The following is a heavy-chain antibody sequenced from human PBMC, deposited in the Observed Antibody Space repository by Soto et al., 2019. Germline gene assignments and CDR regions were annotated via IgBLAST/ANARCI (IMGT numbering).Heavy chain of an antibody. D-gene: IGHD5-12*01. Sequence: QEQLVQSGAEVKKPGASVKVSCKASGYTFTSYDINWVRQATGQGLEWMGWMNPNSGNTGYAQKFQGRVTMARNTSISTAYMELSSLRSEDTAVYYCARAVIVATNDAFDIWGQGTMVTVSS. CDR1: GYTFTSYD. CDR3: ARAVIVATNDAFDI. J-gene: IGHJ3*02. V-gene: IGHV1-8*01. CDR2: MNPNSGNT.